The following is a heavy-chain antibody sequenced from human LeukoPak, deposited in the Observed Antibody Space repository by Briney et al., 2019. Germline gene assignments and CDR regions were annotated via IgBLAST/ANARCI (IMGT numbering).Heavy chain of an antibody. J-gene: IGHJ4*02. Sequence: WETLSLTCTVSGGSISSYYWSWIRQPPGKGLEWIGYIYYSGSTNYNPSLKSRVTISVDTSKNQFSLNLSSVTAADTAVYYCAREKISSWFDYWGQGTLVTVSS. CDR3: AREKISSWFDY. V-gene: IGHV4-59*12. CDR2: IYYSGST. CDR1: GGSISSYY. D-gene: IGHD6-13*01.